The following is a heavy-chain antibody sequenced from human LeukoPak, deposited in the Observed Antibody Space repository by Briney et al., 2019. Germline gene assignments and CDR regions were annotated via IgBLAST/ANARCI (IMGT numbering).Heavy chain of an antibody. Sequence: ASVKVSCKASGYTFTSYDIKWVRQATGQGLEWMGWMNPNRGNTGYAQKFQGRVTMTRNTSISTAYMELSSLRSEDTAVYYCARVGWGSPLAMKLYMDYFDYWGQGTLVTVSS. CDR1: GYTFTSYD. V-gene: IGHV1-8*01. CDR3: ARVGWGSPLAMKLYMDYFDY. J-gene: IGHJ4*02. D-gene: IGHD2-8*01. CDR2: MNPNRGNT.